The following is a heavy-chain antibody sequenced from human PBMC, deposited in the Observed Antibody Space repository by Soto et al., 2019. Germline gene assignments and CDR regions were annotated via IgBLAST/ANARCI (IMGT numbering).Heavy chain of an antibody. J-gene: IGHJ4*02. D-gene: IGHD2-21*02. CDR2: IRSKAYGGTT. CDR3: TRGYCGGDCYSDY. CDR1: GFTFGDYA. Sequence: GGSLRLSCTASGFTFGDYAMSWFRQAPGKGLEWVGFIRSKAYGGTTECAASVKGRFTISRDDSKSIAYLQMNSLKTEDTAVYYCTRGYCGGDCYSDYWGQGTLVTVSS. V-gene: IGHV3-49*03.